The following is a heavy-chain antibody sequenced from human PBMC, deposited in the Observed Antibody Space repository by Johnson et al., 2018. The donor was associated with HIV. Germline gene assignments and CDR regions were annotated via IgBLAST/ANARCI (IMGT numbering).Heavy chain of an antibody. CDR1: GFTVSSNY. CDR2: IGTAGDT. Sequence: MLLVESGGGLIQPGGSLRLSCAASGFTVSSNYMSWVRQAPGKGLEWVSAIGTAGDTYSPGSVKGRFTISRENAKNSLYLQMNSLRAGDTAVYYCARAYSGSYINDAFDIWGQGTMVTVSS. V-gene: IGHV3-13*01. CDR3: ARAYSGSYINDAFDI. D-gene: IGHD1-26*01. J-gene: IGHJ3*02.